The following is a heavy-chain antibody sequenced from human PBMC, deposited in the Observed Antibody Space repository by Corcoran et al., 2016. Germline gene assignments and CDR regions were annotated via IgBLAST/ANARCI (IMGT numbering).Heavy chain of an antibody. CDR1: GGSISSSSYY. CDR2: IYYSGST. Sequence: QLQLQESGPGLVKPSETLSLTCTVSGGSISSSSYYWGWIRQPPGKGLEWIGSIYYSGSTYYNPSLKSRVTISVDTSKNQFSLKLSSVTAADTAVYYCARHVNYDFWARGNWFDPWGQGTLVTVSS. CDR3: ARHVNYDFWARGNWFDP. V-gene: IGHV4-39*01. J-gene: IGHJ5*02. D-gene: IGHD3-3*01.